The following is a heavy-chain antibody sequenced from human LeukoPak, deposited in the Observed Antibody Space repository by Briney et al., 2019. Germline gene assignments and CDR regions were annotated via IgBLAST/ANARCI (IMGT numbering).Heavy chain of an antibody. Sequence: PSETLSLTCTVSGGSISSYYWSWIRQPPGKGLEWIGEINHSGSTNYNPSLKSRVTISVDTSKNQFSLKLSSVTAADTAVYYCARGRTMVRGVIKGKYFQHWGQGTLVTVSS. CDR2: INHSGST. CDR1: GGSISSYY. D-gene: IGHD3-10*01. CDR3: ARGRTMVRGVIKGKYFQH. V-gene: IGHV4-34*01. J-gene: IGHJ1*01.